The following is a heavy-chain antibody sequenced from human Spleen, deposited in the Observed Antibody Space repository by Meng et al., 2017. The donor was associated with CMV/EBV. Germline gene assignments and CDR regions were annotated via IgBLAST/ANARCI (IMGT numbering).Heavy chain of an antibody. CDR1: EFTFRSYG. J-gene: IGHJ6*02. CDR3: AKDKQSSLSYSYYGMDV. CDR2: IRYDGSNK. V-gene: IGHV3-30*02. D-gene: IGHD6-19*01. Sequence: GESLKISCAASEFTFRSYGMHWVRQAPGKGLEWVAFIRYDGSNKFYADSVKGRFTISRDNSRNTLFLQMDSLRVEDTAVYYCAKDKQSSLSYSYYGMDVWGQGTTVTVSS.